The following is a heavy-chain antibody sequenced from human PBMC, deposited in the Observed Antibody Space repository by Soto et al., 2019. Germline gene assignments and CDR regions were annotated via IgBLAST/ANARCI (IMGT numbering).Heavy chain of an antibody. J-gene: IGHJ5*02. V-gene: IGHV1-2*02. Sequence: ASVKVSCKASGYTFTGYYMHWVRQAPGQGLEWMGWINPNSGGTNYAQKFQGRVTMTRDTSISTAYMELSRLRSDDTAVYYCARAGPYCSGGSCYSEWFDPWGQGTLVTVSS. CDR2: INPNSGGT. CDR3: ARAGPYCSGGSCYSEWFDP. D-gene: IGHD2-15*01. CDR1: GYTFTGYY.